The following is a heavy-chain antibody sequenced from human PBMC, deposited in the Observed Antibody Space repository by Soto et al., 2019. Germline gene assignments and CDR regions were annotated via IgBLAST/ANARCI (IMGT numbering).Heavy chain of an antibody. D-gene: IGHD6-13*01. V-gene: IGHV3-23*01. Sequence: DVELSESGGGLVQPGGSLRLSCAASGFNFRSYAMSWVRRAPGKGLEWVSAISGSGGTSYFADSVRGRFTISRDNSKNTLYLQLSSLRVEDTAEYFCAKGRGSSWTIGYWGHGTLVTVSS. CDR2: ISGSGGTS. CDR3: AKGRGSSWTIGY. CDR1: GFNFRSYA. J-gene: IGHJ4*01.